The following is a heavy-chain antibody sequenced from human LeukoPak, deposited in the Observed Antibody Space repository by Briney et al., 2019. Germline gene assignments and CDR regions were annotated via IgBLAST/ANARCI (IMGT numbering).Heavy chain of an antibody. CDR3: ARAGITTPNWFDP. D-gene: IGHD1-14*01. Sequence: SETLSLTCTVSGGSISSHYWSWIQQPPGKGLEWIGYIYYSGSTNYNPPLKSRVTISVDTSKNQFSLKLSSVTAADTAVYYCARAGITTPNWFDPWGQGTLVTVSS. J-gene: IGHJ5*02. CDR1: GGSISSHY. V-gene: IGHV4-59*11. CDR2: IYYSGST.